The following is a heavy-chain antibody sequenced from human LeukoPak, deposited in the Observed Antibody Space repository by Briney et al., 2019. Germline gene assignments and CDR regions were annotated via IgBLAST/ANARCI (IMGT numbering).Heavy chain of an antibody. D-gene: IGHD2-2*01. CDR1: GFTFSSYA. CDR2: ISSNGGST. V-gene: IGHV3-64*01. J-gene: IGHJ5*02. Sequence: GGSLRLSCAASGFTFSSYAMHWVRQAPGKGLEYVSAISSNGGSTYYANSVKGRFTISKDNSKNTLYLQMGSLRAEDTAVYYCAKDRTGDIVVVPWGQGALVTVSS. CDR3: AKDRTGDIVVVP.